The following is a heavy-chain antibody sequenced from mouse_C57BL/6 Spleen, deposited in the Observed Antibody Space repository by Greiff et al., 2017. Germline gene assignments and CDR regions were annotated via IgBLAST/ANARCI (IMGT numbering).Heavy chain of an antibody. V-gene: IGHV5-9*01. Sequence: EVKLMESGGGLVKPGGSLKLSCAASGFTFSSYTMSWVRQTPEKRLEWVATISGGGGNTYYPDSVKGRFTIARDNAKNTRYLQMSSLRSEDTALYYCAARRFTTVVAPFAYWGQGTLVTVSA. CDR3: AARRFTTVVAPFAY. D-gene: IGHD1-1*01. CDR1: GFTFSSYT. CDR2: ISGGGGNT. J-gene: IGHJ3*01.